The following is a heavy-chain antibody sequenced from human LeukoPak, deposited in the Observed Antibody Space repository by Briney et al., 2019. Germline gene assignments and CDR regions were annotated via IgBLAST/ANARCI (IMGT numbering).Heavy chain of an antibody. CDR1: GYTFTGYY. D-gene: IGHD5/OR15-5a*01. Sequence: ASVKVSCKASGYTFTGYYIHWVRQAPGQGLEWMGWINPHSGGTNYAQKFQGGVTMTRDTSITTAYMELSSLRSDDTAVYYCARDGALRSYYYYMDVWGKGTTVTISS. V-gene: IGHV1-2*02. J-gene: IGHJ6*03. CDR2: INPHSGGT. CDR3: ARDGALRSYYYYMDV.